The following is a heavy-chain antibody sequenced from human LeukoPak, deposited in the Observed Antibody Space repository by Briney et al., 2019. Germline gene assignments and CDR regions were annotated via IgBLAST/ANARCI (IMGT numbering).Heavy chain of an antibody. V-gene: IGHV4-39*07. CDR3: ARVRSSGWGKNFDY. CDR2: IYYSGST. CDR1: GGSISSSSYY. J-gene: IGHJ4*02. Sequence: SETLSLTCTVSGGSISSSSYYWGWIRQPPGKGLEWIGYIYYSGSTYYNPSLKSRVTISVDTSKNQFSLKLSSVTAADTAVYYCARVRSSGWGKNFDYWGQGTLVTVSS. D-gene: IGHD6-19*01.